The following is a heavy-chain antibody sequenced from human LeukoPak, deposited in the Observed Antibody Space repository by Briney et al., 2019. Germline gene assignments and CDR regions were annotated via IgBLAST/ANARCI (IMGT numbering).Heavy chain of an antibody. Sequence: GGSLRLSCAASGFTFSSYSMNWVRQAPGKGLERVSSISSSSSYIYYADSVKGRFTISRDNAKNSLYLQMSSLRAEDTAVYYCAREVRGGYCSSTSCYTSWGQGTLVTVSS. CDR3: AREVRGGYCSSTSCYTS. V-gene: IGHV3-21*01. CDR2: ISSSSSYI. J-gene: IGHJ4*02. D-gene: IGHD2-2*02. CDR1: GFTFSSYS.